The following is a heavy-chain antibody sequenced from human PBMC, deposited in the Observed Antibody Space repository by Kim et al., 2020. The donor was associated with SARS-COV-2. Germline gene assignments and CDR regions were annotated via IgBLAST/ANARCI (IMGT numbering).Heavy chain of an antibody. D-gene: IGHD2-15*01. Sequence: GGSLRLSCAASGFTFSSYDMHWVRQATGKGLEWVSAIGTAGDTYYPGSVKGRFTISRENAKNSLYLQMNSLRAGDTAVYYCARASHRYCSGGSCYIPFDYWGQGTLVTVSS. CDR2: IGTAGDT. V-gene: IGHV3-13*01. CDR3: ARASHRYCSGGSCYIPFDY. J-gene: IGHJ4*02. CDR1: GFTFSSYD.